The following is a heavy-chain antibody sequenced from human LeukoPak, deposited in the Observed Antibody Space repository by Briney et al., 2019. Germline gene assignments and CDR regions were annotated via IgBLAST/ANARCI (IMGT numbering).Heavy chain of an antibody. D-gene: IGHD3-22*01. CDR3: TRTYYYDSIDYFDY. J-gene: IGHJ4*02. V-gene: IGHV3-74*01. CDR1: GLTFITYW. Sequence: GRSLRLSCAAAGLTFITYWMHWVSQAPGNWLVLVSRIKSDGSSTIYADSVKGRFTISRDNAKNTLYLQMNSLRAEDTAVYYCTRTYYYDSIDYFDYWGQGALVTVSS. CDR2: IKSDGSST.